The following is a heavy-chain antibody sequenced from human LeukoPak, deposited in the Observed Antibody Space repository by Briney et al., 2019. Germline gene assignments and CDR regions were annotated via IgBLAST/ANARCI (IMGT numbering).Heavy chain of an antibody. CDR1: GFTFSDYY. D-gene: IGHD3-10*01. CDR3: AKFTRTLVRGALVN. J-gene: IGHJ4*02. Sequence: GGSLRLSCAASGFTFSDYYMTWIRQVPGKGLEWVSYISISDNTISYGESVKGRFTISRDNAKNALYLQMNSLRAEDTAVYYCAKFTRTLVRGALVNWGQGTLVTVSS. V-gene: IGHV3-11*01. CDR2: ISISDNTI.